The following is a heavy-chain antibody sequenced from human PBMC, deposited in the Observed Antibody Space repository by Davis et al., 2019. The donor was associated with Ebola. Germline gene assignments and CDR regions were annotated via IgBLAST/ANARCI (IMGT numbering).Heavy chain of an antibody. D-gene: IGHD3-3*01. CDR1: GFTFSSYA. V-gene: IGHV3-64D*08. CDR3: VKASGRFLEWFLYGMDV. J-gene: IGHJ6*02. Sequence: PGGSLRLSCSASGFTFSSYAMHWVRQAPGKGLEYVSAISSNGGSTYYADSVKGRFTISRDNSKNTLYLQMSSLRAEDTAVYYCVKASGRFLEWFLYGMDVWGQGTTVTVSS. CDR2: ISSNGGST.